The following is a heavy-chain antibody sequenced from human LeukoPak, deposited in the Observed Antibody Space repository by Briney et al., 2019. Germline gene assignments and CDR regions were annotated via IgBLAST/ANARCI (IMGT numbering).Heavy chain of an antibody. CDR3: ARGDTAMVT. Sequence: GRSLRLSCAASGFTFSSYGMHWVREAPGKGLEWVAVIWYDGSNKYYADSVKGRFTISRDNSKNTLCLQMNSLRAEDTAVYYCARGDTAMVTWGQGTLVTVSS. J-gene: IGHJ4*02. V-gene: IGHV3-33*01. CDR1: GFTFSSYG. D-gene: IGHD5-18*01. CDR2: IWYDGSNK.